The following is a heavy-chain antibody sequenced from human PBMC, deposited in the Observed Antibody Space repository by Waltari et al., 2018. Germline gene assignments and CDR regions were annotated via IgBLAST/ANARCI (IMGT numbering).Heavy chain of an antibody. CDR3: ARYGEVPPNYFFDY. Sequence: QVQLHQWGAGQLKPSETLSLTCAVSGESFLGYFWGWVRQSPGKGLGWLGSIHYSGSTNYNPALASRLSLSVDTTKKQFSLRLTSVTAADAALYFCARYGEVPPNYFFDYWGRGTLVTVSS. D-gene: IGHD2-21*01. CDR1: GESFLGYF. CDR2: IHYSGST. J-gene: IGHJ4*01. V-gene: IGHV4-34*01.